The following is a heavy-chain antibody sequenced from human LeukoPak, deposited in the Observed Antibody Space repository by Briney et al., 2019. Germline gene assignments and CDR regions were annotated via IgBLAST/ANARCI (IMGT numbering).Heavy chain of an antibody. CDR1: GYTFTGYY. CDR3: ASLGNPYSSGWTIDY. D-gene: IGHD6-19*01. Sequence: ASVKVSCKASGYTFTGYYMHWVRQAPGPGLEWMGWINPNSGGTNYAQKFQGRVTMTRDTSISTAYMELSRLRSDDTAVYYCASLGNPYSSGWTIDYWGQGTLVTVSS. J-gene: IGHJ4*02. CDR2: INPNSGGT. V-gene: IGHV1-2*02.